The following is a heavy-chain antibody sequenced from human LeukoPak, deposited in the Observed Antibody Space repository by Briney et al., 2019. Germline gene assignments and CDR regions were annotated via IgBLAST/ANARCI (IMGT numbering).Heavy chain of an antibody. D-gene: IGHD2-2*01. CDR2: ISAYNGNT. Sequence: ASVKVSCKASGYTFTSYGISWVRQAPGQGLEWMGWISAYNGNTNYAQKLQGRVTMTTDTSTSTAYMELRSLRSDVTAVYYCARERVPAAMDGLNWFDPWGQGTLVTVSS. V-gene: IGHV1-18*01. CDR1: GYTFTSYG. J-gene: IGHJ5*02. CDR3: ARERVPAAMDGLNWFDP.